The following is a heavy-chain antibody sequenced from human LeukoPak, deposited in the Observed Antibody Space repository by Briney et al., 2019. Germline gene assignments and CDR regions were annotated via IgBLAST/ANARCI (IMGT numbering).Heavy chain of an antibody. CDR1: RFTFSTYA. D-gene: IGHD3-10*01. J-gene: IGHJ4*02. V-gene: IGHV3-33*01. CDR2: IWYDGSDK. CDR3: ASGGYYGSGSYRAPFDY. Sequence: GGSLRLSCAASRFTFSTYAMHWVRQAPGKGLEWVAVIWYDGSDKYYADSVKGRFTISRDNSKDTLYLQMNSLRAEDTAVYYCASGGYYGSGSYRAPFDYWGQGTLVTVSS.